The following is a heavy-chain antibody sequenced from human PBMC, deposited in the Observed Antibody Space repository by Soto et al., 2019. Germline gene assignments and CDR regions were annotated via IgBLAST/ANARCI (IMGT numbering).Heavy chain of an antibody. CDR3: ARDREYNWNYNWFDP. CDR2: ISTYNGNT. CDR1: GYTFTSYG. Sequence: QVQLVQSGAEVKKPGASVKVSCKASGYTFTSYGISWVRQAPGQGLEWMGWISTYNGNTTFTQKLQGRVTMTTDTSTSTAYMELRSLRSDDTAVYYCARDREYNWNYNWFDPWGQGTLVSVSS. D-gene: IGHD1-7*01. V-gene: IGHV1-18*01. J-gene: IGHJ5*02.